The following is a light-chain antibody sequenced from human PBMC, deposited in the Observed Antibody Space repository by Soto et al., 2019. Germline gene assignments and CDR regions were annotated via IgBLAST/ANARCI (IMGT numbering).Light chain of an antibody. CDR1: QSLNTN. Sequence: ETGMTQSPATLSVSPGEGATLSCRASQSLNTNLAWYQQKLGQAPRVLIYDVSIRATGVPARFSGTGSETDFTLTISGLQSEDSAVYFCQQYNNWPFSFGQGTRLEIK. CDR3: QQYNNWPFS. V-gene: IGKV3-15*01. J-gene: IGKJ5*01. CDR2: DVS.